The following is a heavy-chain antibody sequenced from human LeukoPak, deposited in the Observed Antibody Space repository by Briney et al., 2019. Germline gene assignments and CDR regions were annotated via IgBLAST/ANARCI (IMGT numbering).Heavy chain of an antibody. CDR2: INPNSGGT. CDR1: GYTFTGYY. V-gene: IGHV1-2*02. D-gene: IGHD3-10*01. Sequence: ASVKVSCKASGYTFTGYYMEWGRQAPGQGLEWMGWINPNSGGTNYAQKFQGRVTMTRDTSISTAYMELSRLRSDDTAVYSCARGTMVRGVISRDMDVWGQGTTVTVSS. CDR3: ARGTMVRGVISRDMDV. J-gene: IGHJ6*02.